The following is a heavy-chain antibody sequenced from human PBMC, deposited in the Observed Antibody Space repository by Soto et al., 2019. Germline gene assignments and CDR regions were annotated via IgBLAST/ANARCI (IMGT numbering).Heavy chain of an antibody. D-gene: IGHD3-10*01. V-gene: IGHV3-30*02. CDR1: GFTFSSSG. Sequence: GGSLRLSCAASGFTFSSSGMHWVRQAPGKGLEWVAVIWRDGSNENYADSVKGRFTISRDNSKNTLYLQMNSLRAEDTAVYYCAKDFGITMVRGVTSSWFDPWGQGTLVTVSS. J-gene: IGHJ5*02. CDR3: AKDFGITMVRGVTSSWFDP. CDR2: IWRDGSNE.